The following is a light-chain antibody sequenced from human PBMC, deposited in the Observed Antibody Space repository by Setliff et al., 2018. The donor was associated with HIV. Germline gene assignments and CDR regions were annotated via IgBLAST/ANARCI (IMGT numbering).Light chain of an antibody. CDR2: EVT. Sequence: QSVLTQPASVSGSPGQSITISCSGTSSDVGNYNLVSWYQQPPGKAPKLMVYEVTKRPSGVSNRFSGSKSGNTVSLTISGLQAEDEADYYCSIHRSRGYVFGTGTKVTVL. CDR3: SIHRSRGYV. V-gene: IGLV2-14*02. J-gene: IGLJ1*01. CDR1: SSDVGNYNL.